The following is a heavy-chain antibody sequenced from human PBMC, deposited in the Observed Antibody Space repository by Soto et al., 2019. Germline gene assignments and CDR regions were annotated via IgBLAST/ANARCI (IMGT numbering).Heavy chain of an antibody. J-gene: IGHJ4*02. D-gene: IGHD1-26*01. CDR3: ARLRWEQPWVFDY. V-gene: IGHV4-34*02. CDR1: GGSFSGYY. CDR2: INHSGGT. Sequence: QVQLQQWGAGLLKPSETLSLTCAVYGGSFSGYYWSWIRQPPVKGLEWIGEINHSGGTNYNPSLKSRVTISVETSKHQFSLKLSSVTAADTAVFYCARLRWEQPWVFDYWGQGTLVTVSS.